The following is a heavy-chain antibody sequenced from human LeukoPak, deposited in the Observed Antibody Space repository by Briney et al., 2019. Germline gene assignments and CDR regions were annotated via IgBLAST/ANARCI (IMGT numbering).Heavy chain of an antibody. J-gene: IGHJ5*02. CDR2: INPNSSGT. CDR3: ARDKGRRIAVAGTGWFDP. CDR1: GYTFTGYY. Sequence: ASVKVSCTASGYTFTGYYMHWVRQAPGQGLEWMGWINPNSSGTNYAQKFQGRVTMTRDTSISTAYMELSRLRSDDTAVYYCARDKGRRIAVAGTGWFDPWGQGTLVTVSS. V-gene: IGHV1-2*02. D-gene: IGHD6-19*01.